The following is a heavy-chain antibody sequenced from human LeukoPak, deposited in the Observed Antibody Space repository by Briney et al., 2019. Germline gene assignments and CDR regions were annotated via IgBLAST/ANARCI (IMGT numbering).Heavy chain of an antibody. V-gene: IGHV3-49*04. CDR1: GFTFGDYA. Sequence: GGSLRLSCIASGFTFGDYAMSWVRQAPGRGLEWVSFIRSKTYGGTVEYAASVKGRFTISRDDSKSIAYLQMNSLKTEDTAVYYCAREVWGPEYWGQGTLVTVSS. CDR3: AREVWGPEY. J-gene: IGHJ4*02. CDR2: IRSKTYGGTV. D-gene: IGHD1-14*01.